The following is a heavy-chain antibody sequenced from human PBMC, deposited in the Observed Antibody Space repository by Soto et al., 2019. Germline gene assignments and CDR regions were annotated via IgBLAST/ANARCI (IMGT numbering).Heavy chain of an antibody. V-gene: IGHV1-2*02. CDR2: INPNSGGT. CDR3: ARDHGLYYDSSGYYYFDY. J-gene: IGHJ4*02. Sequence: GASVKVSCKASGYTFTGYYMHWVRQAPGQGLEWMGWINPNSGGTNYAQKFQGRVTMTRDTSISTAYMELSRLRSDDTAVYYCARDHGLYYDSSGYYYFDYWGQGTLVTVYS. CDR1: GYTFTGYY. D-gene: IGHD3-22*01.